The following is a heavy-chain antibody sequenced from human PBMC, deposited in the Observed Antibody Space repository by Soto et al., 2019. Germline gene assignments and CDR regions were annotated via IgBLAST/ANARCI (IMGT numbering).Heavy chain of an antibody. J-gene: IGHJ4*02. CDR1: GFTFSNFA. D-gene: IGHD6-13*01. Sequence: EVQLLESGGGLVQPEGSLRLSCAASGFTFSNFAMSWVRQAPGKGLEWVSAIGTSGGDTYYADSVKGRFTISRDNSKNTLYLQLSSLRAEDTAVYYAIKSSRTLGDSWGQGTLVTVSS. CDR2: IGTSGGDT. V-gene: IGHV3-23*01. CDR3: IKSSRTLGDS.